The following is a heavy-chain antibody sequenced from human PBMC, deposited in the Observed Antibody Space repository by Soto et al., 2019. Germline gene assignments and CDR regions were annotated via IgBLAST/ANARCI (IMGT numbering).Heavy chain of an antibody. Sequence: QVQLVQSGAEVKKPGSSVKVSCTAPGDTFDFYTFNWVRQAPGRGLEWVGRGNPIVGMSSSALKFPGRVTISAHQATNTAFMYLTTLKPEHTAVYYCATSNGSGRTHFDTWGQRTLVTVSS. CDR2: GNPIVGMS. D-gene: IGHD3-10*01. CDR3: ATSNGSGRTHFDT. J-gene: IGHJ4*02. V-gene: IGHV1-69*02. CDR1: GDTFDFYT.